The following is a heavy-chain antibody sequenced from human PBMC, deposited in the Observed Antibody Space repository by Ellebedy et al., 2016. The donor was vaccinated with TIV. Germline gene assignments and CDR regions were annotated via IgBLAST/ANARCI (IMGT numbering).Heavy chain of an antibody. CDR3: GTRITRNY. J-gene: IGHJ4*02. V-gene: IGHV3-53*01. Sequence: GESLKISCAASGFTVTTNYMNWVRQAPGKGLEWVAVIFSAADGGETHYADSVKGRFTISSDKSKNTLYLQLNSLSAEDTSVYYCGTRITRNYWGQGTLVTVSS. CDR1: GFTVTTNY. CDR2: IFSAADGGET. D-gene: IGHD3-10*01.